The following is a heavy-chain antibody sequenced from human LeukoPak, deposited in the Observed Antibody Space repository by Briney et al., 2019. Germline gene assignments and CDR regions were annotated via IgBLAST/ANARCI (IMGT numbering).Heavy chain of an antibody. D-gene: IGHD3-10*01. CDR3: ARSRLSYYYGSGRCIDY. Sequence: GRSLRLSCAASGFTFSSYAMHWVRQAPGNGLEWVAVISYDGSNKYYADSVKGRFTISRDNSKNTLYLQMNSLRAEDTAVYYCARSRLSYYYGSGRCIDYWGQGTLVTVSS. J-gene: IGHJ4*02. CDR2: ISYDGSNK. V-gene: IGHV3-30-3*01. CDR1: GFTFSSYA.